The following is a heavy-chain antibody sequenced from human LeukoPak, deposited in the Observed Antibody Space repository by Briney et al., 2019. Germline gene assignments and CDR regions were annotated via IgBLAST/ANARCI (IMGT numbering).Heavy chain of an antibody. J-gene: IGHJ6*03. CDR1: GGSISRSRDY. CDR3: AREGRYRYGYNEYHLYMDI. CDR2: IYYSGST. V-gene: IGHV4-39*07. D-gene: IGHD5-18*01. Sequence: SETLSLTCTVSGGSISRSRDYWGWIRQPPGKGLEWIGSIYYSGSTYYNPSLKSRVTISGDTSKNRFSLKLSSVTAAETAVYYCAREGRYRYGYNEYHLYMDIWGKGTTVTVSS.